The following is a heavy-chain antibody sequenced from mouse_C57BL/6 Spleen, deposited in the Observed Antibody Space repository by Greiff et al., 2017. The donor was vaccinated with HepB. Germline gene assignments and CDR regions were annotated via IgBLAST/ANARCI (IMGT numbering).Heavy chain of an antibody. J-gene: IGHJ1*03. Sequence: VQLQQSGAELVRPGASVKLSCKASGYTFTDYYINWVKQRPGQGLEWIARIYPGSGNTYYNEKFKGKATLTAEKSSSTAYMQLSSLTSEDSAVYFCARTRYYYGSSGWYFDVWGTGTTVTVSS. V-gene: IGHV1-76*01. CDR3: ARTRYYYGSSGWYFDV. CDR1: GYTFTDYY. D-gene: IGHD1-1*01. CDR2: IYPGSGNT.